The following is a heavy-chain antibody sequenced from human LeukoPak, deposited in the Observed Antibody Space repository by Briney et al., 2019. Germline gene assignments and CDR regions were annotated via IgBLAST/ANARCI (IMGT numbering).Heavy chain of an antibody. D-gene: IGHD2-2*01. CDR1: GGSISSYY. CDR3: ARVFRVPAPFDY. Sequence: PSETLSLTCTVSGGSISSYYWSWIRQPPGKGLEWIGYIYYSGSTNYNPSLKSRVTISVDTSKNQFSLKLSSVTAADTAVYYCARVFRVPAPFDYWGQGTLVTVSS. V-gene: IGHV4-59*08. CDR2: IYYSGST. J-gene: IGHJ4*02.